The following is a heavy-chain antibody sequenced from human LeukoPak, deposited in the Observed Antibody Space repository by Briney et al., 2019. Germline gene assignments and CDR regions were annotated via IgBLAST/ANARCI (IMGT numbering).Heavy chain of an antibody. Sequence: PGMSLRLSCAISGFRVFDYCVHWVRQAPGKGREWVSIMAHDGSHNPYGDSVRGGFNITRDNAKNTLYLKLNSLRAEDTAVYYCARDGHDPYIAGDDAFDIWGQGPMVPVSS. J-gene: IGHJ3*02. D-gene: IGHD3-10*01. CDR3: ARDGHDPYIAGDDAFDI. V-gene: IGHV3-30*03. CDR2: MAHDGSHN. CDR1: GFRVFDYC.